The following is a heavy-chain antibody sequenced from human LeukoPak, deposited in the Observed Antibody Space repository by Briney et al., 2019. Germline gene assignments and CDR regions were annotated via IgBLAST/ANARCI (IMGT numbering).Heavy chain of an antibody. CDR3: AREDSSGLDY. V-gene: IGHV3-48*04. CDR2: SSSGSTI. Sequence: GGSLRLSCAASGFTFSSYWMSWVRQAPGKGLEWVSSSSGSTIYYADSVKGRFTISRDNAKNSLYLQTNSLRAEDTAIYYCAREDSSGLDYWGQGTLVTVSS. D-gene: IGHD6-19*01. J-gene: IGHJ4*02. CDR1: GFTFSSYW.